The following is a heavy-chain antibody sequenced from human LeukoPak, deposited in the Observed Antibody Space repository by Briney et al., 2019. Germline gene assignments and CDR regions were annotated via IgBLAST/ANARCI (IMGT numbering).Heavy chain of an antibody. Sequence: PGGSLRLSCAASGFTFSSYGMHWVRQAPGKGLEWVAFIRCDGSNKYYADSVKGRFTISRDNSKNTLYLQMNSLRAEDTAVYYCAKDRLLWFGELLPPYYFDYWGQGTLVTVSS. V-gene: IGHV3-30*02. CDR3: AKDRLLWFGELLPPYYFDY. D-gene: IGHD3-10*01. CDR1: GFTFSSYG. J-gene: IGHJ4*02. CDR2: IRCDGSNK.